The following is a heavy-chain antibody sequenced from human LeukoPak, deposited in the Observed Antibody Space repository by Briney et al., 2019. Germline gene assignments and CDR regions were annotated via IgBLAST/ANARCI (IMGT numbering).Heavy chain of an antibody. CDR2: MNPKSGST. J-gene: IGHJ4*02. V-gene: IGHV1-8*01. Sequence: ASVKVSCKASGYAFTSLDINWVRQVPGQGLEWMGWMNPKSGSTGSAQKFQGRVTMTRDTSISTAYMELSSLTSEDTAVYFCARVAGSADYWGQGTLVTVSS. CDR3: ARVAGSADY. CDR1: GYAFTSLD. D-gene: IGHD6-19*01.